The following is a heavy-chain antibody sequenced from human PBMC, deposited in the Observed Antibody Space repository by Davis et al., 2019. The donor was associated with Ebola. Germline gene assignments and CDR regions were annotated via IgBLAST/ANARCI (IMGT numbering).Heavy chain of an antibody. CDR1: GYSFTSNW. J-gene: IGHJ4*02. D-gene: IGHD2-2*01. Sequence: GESLKISCKGSGYSFTSNWIAWVRQMPGKGLEWMGIIYPDDSDTRYSPSFQGQVTISVDKSPSTAYLQWSSLKASDTAMYYCARGSDSTIWNRKNFFYDYWGQGTLVTVSS. V-gene: IGHV5-51*01. CDR3: ARGSDSTIWNRKNFFYDY. CDR2: IYPDDSDT.